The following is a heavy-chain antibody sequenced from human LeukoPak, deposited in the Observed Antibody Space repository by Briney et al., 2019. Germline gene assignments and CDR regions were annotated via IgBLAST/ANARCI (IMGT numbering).Heavy chain of an antibody. Sequence: SQTLSLTCTVSGGSISSGSYYWSWIRQPAGQGLEWIGRIYTSGSTNYNPSLKSRVTISVDTSKNQFSLKLSSVTAADTAVYYCARAPTTPYYYYMDVWGKGTTVTVSS. V-gene: IGHV4-61*02. CDR3: ARAPTTPYYYYMDV. D-gene: IGHD4-11*01. CDR2: IYTSGST. J-gene: IGHJ6*03. CDR1: GGSISSGSYY.